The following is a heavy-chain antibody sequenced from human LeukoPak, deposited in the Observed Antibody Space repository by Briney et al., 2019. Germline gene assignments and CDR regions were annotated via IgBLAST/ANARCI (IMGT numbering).Heavy chain of an antibody. CDR1: GFTFSGYW. Sequence: GGSLRLSCEASGFTFSGYWMSWVRQAPGRGLEWVADVNVDGTRIIYVNSVKGRFTIYRDNAKNSLSLQLNTLRAGDTAVYYCARWSYVSGTWFLDYWGQGTLVTPSA. J-gene: IGHJ4*02. D-gene: IGHD3-10*01. CDR3: ARWSYVSGTWFLDY. V-gene: IGHV3-7*05. CDR2: VNVDGTRI.